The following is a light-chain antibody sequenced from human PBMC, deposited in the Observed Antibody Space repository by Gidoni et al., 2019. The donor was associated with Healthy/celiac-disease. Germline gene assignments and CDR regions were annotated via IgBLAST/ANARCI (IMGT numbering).Light chain of an antibody. CDR2: DVS. V-gene: IGKV3-11*01. CDR1: QSVSSY. CDR3: QQRSNWPALT. Sequence: EVVLTQSPATLSLSPGERATLSGRASQSVSSYLAWYQQKPAQAPRLLIYDVSNRATGIPARFSGSGSGTDCTIIISSREPEEFAVYYCQQRSNWPALTFGGGTKVEIK. J-gene: IGKJ4*01.